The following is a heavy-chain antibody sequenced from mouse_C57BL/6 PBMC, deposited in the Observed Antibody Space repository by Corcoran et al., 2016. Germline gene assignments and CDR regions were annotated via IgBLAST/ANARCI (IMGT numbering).Heavy chain of an antibody. J-gene: IGHJ2*01. Sequence: EVQLQQSGPELVKPGASVKMSCKASGYTFTDYNMHWVKQSHGKSLEWIGYINPNNGGTSYNQKFKGKATLTVNKSSSTAYMELRSLTSEDSAVYYCAREGFITTVVYFDYWGQGTTLTVSS. V-gene: IGHV1-22*01. CDR2: INPNNGGT. CDR3: AREGFITTVVYFDY. CDR1: GYTFTDYN. D-gene: IGHD1-1*01.